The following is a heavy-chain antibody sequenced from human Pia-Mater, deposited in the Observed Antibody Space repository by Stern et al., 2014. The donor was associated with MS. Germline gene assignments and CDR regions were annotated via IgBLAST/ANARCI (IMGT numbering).Heavy chain of an antibody. CDR3: ARGPLSYGYRWFDP. CDR2: IYYSGST. V-gene: IGHV4-31*03. Sequence: VQLVESGPGLVKPSQTLSLTCTVSGGSISSGGYYWSWIRQHPGQGLEWIGYIYYSGSTYYNPSLKSRVTISVDTSKNQFSLKLSSVTAADTAVYYCARGPLSYGYRWFDPWGQGTLVTVSS. D-gene: IGHD5-18*01. CDR1: GGSISSGGYY. J-gene: IGHJ5*02.